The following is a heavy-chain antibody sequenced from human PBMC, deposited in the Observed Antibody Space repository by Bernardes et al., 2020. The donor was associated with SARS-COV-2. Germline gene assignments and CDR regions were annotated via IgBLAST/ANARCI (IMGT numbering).Heavy chain of an antibody. J-gene: IGHJ4*02. CDR3: ARLGVWGSYRPVLLIDY. CDR1: GFTFSSYW. Sequence: GGSLRLSCAASGFTFSSYWMHWVRQAPGKGLVWVSRINSDGSSTSYADSVKGRFTISRDNAKNTLYLQMNSLRAEDTAVYYCARLGVWGSYRPVLLIDYWGQGTLVTVSS. V-gene: IGHV3-74*01. D-gene: IGHD3-16*02. CDR2: INSDGSST.